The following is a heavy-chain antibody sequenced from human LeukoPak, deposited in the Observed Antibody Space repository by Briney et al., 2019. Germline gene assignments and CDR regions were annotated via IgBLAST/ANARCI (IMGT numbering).Heavy chain of an antibody. CDR2: INPSGGST. CDR1: GYTFTSYY. J-gene: IGHJ5*02. CDR3: ARAPVTTYNWFDP. V-gene: IGHV1-46*01. Sequence: ASVKVSCKASGYTFTSYYMHWVRQAPGQGLEWMGIINPSGGSTSYAQKFQGRVTMTRDTSTSTVYVELSGLRSEDTAVYYCARAPVTTYNWFDPWGQGTLVTVSS. D-gene: IGHD4-17*01.